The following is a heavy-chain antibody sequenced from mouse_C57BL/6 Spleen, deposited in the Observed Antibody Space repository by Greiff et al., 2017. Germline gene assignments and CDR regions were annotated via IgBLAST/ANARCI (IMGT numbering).Heavy chain of an antibody. CDR1: GYTFTDYY. D-gene: IGHD1-1*01. J-gene: IGHJ4*01. CDR2: IYPGSGNT. V-gene: IGHV1-76*01. Sequence: VPLQQSGAELVRPGASVKLSCKASGYTFTDYYINWVKQRPGQGLEWIARIYPGSGNTYYNEKFKGKATLTAEKSSSTAYMQLSSLTSEDSAVYFCARKEYYGSSSYYAMDYWGQGTSVTVSS. CDR3: ARKEYYGSSSYYAMDY.